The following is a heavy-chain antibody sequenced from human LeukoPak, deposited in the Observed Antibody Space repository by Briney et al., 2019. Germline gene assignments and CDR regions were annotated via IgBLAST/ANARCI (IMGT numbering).Heavy chain of an antibody. CDR2: IKDGGIT. CDR3: VRGFSGVVGDY. CDR1: SGSLSGYF. J-gene: IGHJ4*02. V-gene: IGHV4-34*01. Sequence: SETLSLTCAVYSGSLSGYFWSWIRQPPGKGLEWIGEIKDGGITNYNPSLKSRVTISADTSKNQLSLRLTSAPAADTAVYYCVRGFSGVVGDYWGQGTLVTVSS. D-gene: IGHD3-10*01.